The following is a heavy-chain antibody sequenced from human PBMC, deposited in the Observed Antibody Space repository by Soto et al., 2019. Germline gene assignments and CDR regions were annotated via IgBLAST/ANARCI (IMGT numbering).Heavy chain of an antibody. CDR3: FYGDYYYGMDV. J-gene: IGHJ6*02. CDR1: GGSFSGYY. V-gene: IGHV4-34*01. CDR2: INHSGST. Sequence: SETLSLTCAVYGGSFSGYYWSWIRQPPGKGLEWIWEINHSGSTNYNPSLKSRVTISVDTSKNQFSLKLSSVTAADTAVYYCFYGDYYYGMDVWGQGTTVTVSS. D-gene: IGHD4-17*01.